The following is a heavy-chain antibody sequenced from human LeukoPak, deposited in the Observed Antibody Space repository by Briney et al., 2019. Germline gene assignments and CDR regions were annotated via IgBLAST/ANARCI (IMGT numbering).Heavy chain of an antibody. V-gene: IGHV4-59*08. D-gene: IGHD3-10*01. CDR1: GGSISSYY. J-gene: IGHJ4*02. CDR2: IYYSGST. CDR3: ARQADYYGSGSYQNDYFDY. Sequence: PSETLSLTCTVSGGSISSYYWSWIRQPPGKGLEWIGYIYYSGSTNYTPSLKSRVTISVDTSKNQFSLKLSSVTAADTAVYYCARQADYYGSGSYQNDYFDYWGQGTLVTVSS.